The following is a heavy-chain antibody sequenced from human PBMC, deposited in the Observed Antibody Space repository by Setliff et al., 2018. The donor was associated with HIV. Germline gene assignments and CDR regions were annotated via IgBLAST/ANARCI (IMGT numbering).Heavy chain of an antibody. CDR3: ARDRHTYDSSGFDAFDL. CDR1: GGTFSNYA. J-gene: IGHJ3*01. V-gene: IGHV1-69*13. D-gene: IGHD3-22*01. Sequence: SSVKVSCKASGGTFSNYAFSFVRQAPGQGLEWMGGIIPLFGTANYAQNFQGRVTITAAASTSTAYMELSSLRSEDTAMYYCARDRHTYDSSGFDAFDLWGQGTMVTVSS. CDR2: IIPLFGTA.